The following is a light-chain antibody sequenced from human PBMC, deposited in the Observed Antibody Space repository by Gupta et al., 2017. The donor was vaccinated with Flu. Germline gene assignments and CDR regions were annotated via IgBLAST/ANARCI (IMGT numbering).Light chain of an antibody. CDR3: QQRSSGPSGT. Sequence: ATLSLSPGETATLSCRPSQSVSDYLAWYQQKPGQAPRLLIFDATSRATGIPARFSGSRSGTDFILTISTLEPEDFAVYYCQQRSSGPSGTFGQGTKLEIK. J-gene: IGKJ2*01. V-gene: IGKV3-11*01. CDR2: DAT. CDR1: QSVSDY.